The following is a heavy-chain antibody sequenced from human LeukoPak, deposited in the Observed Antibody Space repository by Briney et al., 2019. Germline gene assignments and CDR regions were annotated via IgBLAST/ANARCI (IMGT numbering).Heavy chain of an antibody. Sequence: GRSLRLSCAASGFTFSSYSMHWVRQAPGKGLEWVAVTSYDEESKFYAYSVKGRFTISRDNSKNSLYLQMNSLRTEDTAVYYCARGATNDFWTGYGWFDPWGQGTMVAVSS. J-gene: IGHJ5*02. CDR1: GFTFSSYS. D-gene: IGHD3/OR15-3a*01. CDR3: ARGATNDFWTGYGWFDP. CDR2: TSYDEESK. V-gene: IGHV3-30*04.